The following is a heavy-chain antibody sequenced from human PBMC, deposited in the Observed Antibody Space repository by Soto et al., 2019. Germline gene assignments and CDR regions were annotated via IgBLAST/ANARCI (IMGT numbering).Heavy chain of an antibody. CDR2: INSDGSST. V-gene: IGHV3-74*01. J-gene: IGHJ4*02. D-gene: IGHD2-15*01. Sequence: EVQLVESGGGLVQPGESLRLSCAASGFTFSSYWMHCVRQAPGKGLVWVSRINSDGSSTSYAGSVKGRFTISRDNAKNKLYLPMNSLRAEDTAVYYGVRTSLVVAAATREDYWGQGTLVTVSS. CDR3: VRTSLVVAAATREDY. CDR1: GFTFSSYW.